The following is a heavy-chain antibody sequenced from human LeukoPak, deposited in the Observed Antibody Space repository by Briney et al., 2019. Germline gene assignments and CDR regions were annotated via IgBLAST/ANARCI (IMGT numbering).Heavy chain of an antibody. V-gene: IGHV3-15*01. D-gene: IGHD6-13*01. CDR3: TTSIAAAGPYYYGMDV. Sequence: KSGGSLRLSCAASGFTFSNAWMSWVRQAPGKGLEWVGRIKSKTDGGTTDYAAPVKGRFTISRDDSKNTLYLQMNSLKTEDTAVYYCTTSIAAAGPYYYGMDVWGQGTTVTVSS. CDR1: GFTFSNAW. CDR2: IKSKTDGGTT. J-gene: IGHJ6*02.